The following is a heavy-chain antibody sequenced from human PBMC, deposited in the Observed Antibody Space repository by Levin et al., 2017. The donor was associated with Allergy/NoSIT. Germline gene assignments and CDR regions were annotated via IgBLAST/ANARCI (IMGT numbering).Heavy chain of an antibody. D-gene: IGHD3-10*01. V-gene: IGHV3-48*02. J-gene: IGHJ4*02. CDR1: GFAFSSYS. CDR3: ARATPRGYYYGSGSDY. CDR2: ISTSSRTI. Sequence: GGSLRLSCAASGFAFSSYSMIWVRQAPGKGLEWVSYISTSSRTIYYADSVKGRFTISRDNAKNSLFLQMNSLRDEDTAVYYCARATPRGYYYGSGSDYWGQGTLVSVSS.